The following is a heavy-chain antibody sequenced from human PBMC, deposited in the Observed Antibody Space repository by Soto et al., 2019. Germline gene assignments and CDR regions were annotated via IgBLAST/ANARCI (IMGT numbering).Heavy chain of an antibody. CDR1: GFTVSSCS. CDR2: ISSSSSYI. D-gene: IGHD6-13*01. Sequence: GGSLRLSGAASGFTVSSCSMNWVRQAPGKGLEWVSSISSSSSYIYYADSVKGRFTISRDNAKNSLYLQMNSLRAEDTAVYYCARGKQQSYYYYYMDVWGKGTTVTVSS. J-gene: IGHJ6*03. V-gene: IGHV3-21*01. CDR3: ARGKQQSYYYYYMDV.